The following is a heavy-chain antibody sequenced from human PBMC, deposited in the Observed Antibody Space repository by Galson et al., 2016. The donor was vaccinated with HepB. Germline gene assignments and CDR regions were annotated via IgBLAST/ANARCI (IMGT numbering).Heavy chain of an antibody. V-gene: IGHV1-2*06. CDR3: ARDLPDTGGWYPYHFSYGMDV. D-gene: IGHD6-19*01. Sequence: SVKVSCKASGYIFSGFYMHWVRQAPGQGLEWMGRINPNNGGTKYAQKFQGRITLTRDTSISTAHMELSNLSSDDTAVYYCARDLPDTGGWYPYHFSYGMDVWGQGTAVTVSS. J-gene: IGHJ6*02. CDR1: GYIFSGFY. CDR2: INPNNGGT.